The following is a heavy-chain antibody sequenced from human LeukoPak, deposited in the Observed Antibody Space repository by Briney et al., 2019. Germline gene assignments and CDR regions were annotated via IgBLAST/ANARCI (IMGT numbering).Heavy chain of an antibody. CDR2: ISPFNGQT. CDR3: AGTWDYNPRGRFDD. J-gene: IGHJ4*02. D-gene: IGHD4/OR15-4a*01. CDR1: GSHFVNYA. V-gene: IGHV1-18*01. Sequence: ASVKVSCKASGSHFVNYAITWVRQAPGQGLEWMGWISPFNGQTNYAQNVQGRVTMTIDTSTSTAYMELRSLRSDDTAVYYCAGTWDYNPRGRFDDWGQGTRVTVSS.